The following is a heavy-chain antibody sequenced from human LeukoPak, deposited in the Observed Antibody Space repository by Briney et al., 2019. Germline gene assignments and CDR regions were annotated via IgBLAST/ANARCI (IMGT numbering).Heavy chain of an antibody. V-gene: IGHV3-7*01. CDR2: IKEDGTEK. J-gene: IGHJ4*02. CDR3: ARDYTGGWNDY. Sequence: PGGSLRLSCAASGFNFNTYWMSWVRQATGTGLECVAKIKEDGTEKHYVDSVKGRFTISRDNAKNSLYLQMNSLRAEDSAVYYCARDYTGGWNDYWGKGVRVTVSS. CDR1: GFNFNTYW. D-gene: IGHD7-27*01.